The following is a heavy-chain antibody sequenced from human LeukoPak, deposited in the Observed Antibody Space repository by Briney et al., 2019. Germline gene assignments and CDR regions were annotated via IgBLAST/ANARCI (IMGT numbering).Heavy chain of an antibody. CDR3: AKATPVSGFDGFDI. J-gene: IGHJ3*02. Sequence: PSETLSLTCIVSGYSISSGYYWGWIRQPPGKGLEWIGNIFHSGNIYYNPSLKSRVTISRDTSKNQFSLNLSSVTAADTAVYYCAKATPVSGFDGFDIWGQGTMVTVSS. CDR1: GYSISSGYY. V-gene: IGHV4-38-2*02. CDR2: IFHSGNI. D-gene: IGHD3-10*01.